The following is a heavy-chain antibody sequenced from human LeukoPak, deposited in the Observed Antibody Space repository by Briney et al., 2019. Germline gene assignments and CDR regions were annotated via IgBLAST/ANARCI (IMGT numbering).Heavy chain of an antibody. CDR2: IYTSGST. CDR1: GGSISSYY. CDR3: ARGRFDYYYYYMDV. J-gene: IGHJ6*03. V-gene: IGHV4-4*07. D-gene: IGHD3-3*01. Sequence: YPSETLSLTCTVSGGSISSYYWSWIRQPAGKGLEWIGRIYTSGSTNYNPSLKSRVTMSVDTSKNQFSLKLSSVTAADTAVYYCARGRFDYYYYYMDVWGKGTTVTISS.